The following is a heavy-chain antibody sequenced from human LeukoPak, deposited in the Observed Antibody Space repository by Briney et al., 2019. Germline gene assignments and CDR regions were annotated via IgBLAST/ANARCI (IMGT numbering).Heavy chain of an antibody. CDR1: GYTFTSNG. Sequence: ASVKVSCKASGYTFTSNGISWVRQAPGQGLEWMGWISVYNDNTKYAQKFQGRVTMTTDTSTSTAYMELRSLRSDDTAVYYCARSGLERRPKYLYHYGMDVWGQGATVTVS. D-gene: IGHD1-1*01. J-gene: IGHJ6*02. CDR2: ISVYNDNT. CDR3: ARSGLERRPKYLYHYGMDV. V-gene: IGHV1-18*01.